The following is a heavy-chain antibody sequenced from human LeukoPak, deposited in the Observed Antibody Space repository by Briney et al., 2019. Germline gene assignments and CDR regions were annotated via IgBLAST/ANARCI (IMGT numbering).Heavy chain of an antibody. J-gene: IGHJ4*02. CDR2: IYPGDSDT. CDR1: GYSCTSYW. V-gene: IGHV5-51*01. Sequence: GESLKISCKGSGYSCTSYWIGWVRQMPGKGLEWMGIIYPGDSDTRYSPSFQGQVTISADKSISTAYLQWSSLKASDTAMYYCARAPSRGYSYGYFDYWGQGTLVTVSS. CDR3: ARAPSRGYSYGYFDY. D-gene: IGHD5-18*01.